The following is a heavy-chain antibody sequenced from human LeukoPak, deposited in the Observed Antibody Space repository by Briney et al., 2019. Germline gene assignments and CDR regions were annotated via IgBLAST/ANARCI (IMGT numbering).Heavy chain of an antibody. V-gene: IGHV3-15*01. Sequence: GGSLRLSCTASGFTFRDAWLNWVRQAPEKGLEWVGRMKSVAGGGTTDYAAPVKGRFSISRDDAKNTLYLEMSSLETEDTAVYYCAWQGSINLYFHHWGQGTLVTVSS. CDR2: MKSVAGGGTT. CDR1: GFTFRDAW. J-gene: IGHJ4*02. CDR3: AWQGSINLYFHH.